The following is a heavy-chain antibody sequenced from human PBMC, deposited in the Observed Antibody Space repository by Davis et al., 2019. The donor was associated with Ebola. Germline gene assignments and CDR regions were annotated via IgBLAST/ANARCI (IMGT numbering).Heavy chain of an antibody. V-gene: IGHV3-53*01. Sequence: GGSLRLSCAASGLSVSSNHMSWVRRAPGKGLEWVSVIYRGGPTHYADSVKGRFTITRDNPKNTVYLQMNTLRAEDTAVYYCAKSGLSFGVVKYHYGMDVWGKGTTVTVSS. J-gene: IGHJ6*04. D-gene: IGHD3-3*01. CDR2: IYRGGPT. CDR1: GLSVSSNH. CDR3: AKSGLSFGVVKYHYGMDV.